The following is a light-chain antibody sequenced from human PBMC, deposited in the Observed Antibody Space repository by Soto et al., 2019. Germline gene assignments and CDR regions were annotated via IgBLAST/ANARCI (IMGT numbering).Light chain of an antibody. Sequence: EIVLTQSPGTLSLSPGERATLSCRASQSIRSRYLAWYQQKPGQAPRLLIYGASSRAIGIPARFSGSGSGTDFTLTISSLQPEDFAVYFCQQRSNWPRLTFGGGTKVEI. CDR3: QQRSNWPRLT. V-gene: IGKV3D-20*02. CDR1: QSIRSRY. J-gene: IGKJ4*01. CDR2: GAS.